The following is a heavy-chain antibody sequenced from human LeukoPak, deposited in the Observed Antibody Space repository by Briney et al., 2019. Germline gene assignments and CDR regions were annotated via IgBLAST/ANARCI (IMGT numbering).Heavy chain of an antibody. D-gene: IGHD6-19*01. CDR2: MNHSGST. J-gene: IGHJ4*02. CDR3: ARGRVREAVAGFDY. V-gene: IGHV4-34*01. CDR1: GGSFSGYY. Sequence: PSETLSLTCAVYGGSFSGYYWSWIRQPPGKGLEWIGEMNHSGSTNYNPSLKSRVTISADKSKNKFSLKLSSVTAADTAVYYCARGRVREAVAGFDYWGQGTLVTVSS.